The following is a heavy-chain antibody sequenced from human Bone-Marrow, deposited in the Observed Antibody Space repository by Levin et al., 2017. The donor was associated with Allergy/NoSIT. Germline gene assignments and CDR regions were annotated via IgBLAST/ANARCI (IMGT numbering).Heavy chain of an antibody. CDR3: AGGPRRSY. Sequence: GGSLRLSCAVSGFTVSHNSMSWVRQAPGKGLEWVSLIYSDGTIDYADSVKGRFTISRDNSKNTLSLQMNSLTADDTAVYYCAGGPRRSYWGQGTLVTVSS. V-gene: IGHV3-53*01. CDR1: GFTVSHNS. J-gene: IGHJ4*02. CDR2: IYSDGTI. D-gene: IGHD3-16*01.